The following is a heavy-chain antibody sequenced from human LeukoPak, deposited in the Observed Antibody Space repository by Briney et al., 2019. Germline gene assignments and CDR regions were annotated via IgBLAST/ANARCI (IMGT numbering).Heavy chain of an antibody. CDR1: GYTFTSYY. Sequence: ASVKVSCKASGYTFTSYYMHWVRQAPGQGLEWMGIINPSGGSTSYAQKFQGRVTMTRDTSTSTVYMELSSLRSEDTAVYYCARTPDVGELLWFGEFYFDYWGQGTLVTVSS. V-gene: IGHV1-46*01. CDR3: ARTPDVGELLWFGEFYFDY. J-gene: IGHJ4*02. D-gene: IGHD3-10*01. CDR2: INPSGGST.